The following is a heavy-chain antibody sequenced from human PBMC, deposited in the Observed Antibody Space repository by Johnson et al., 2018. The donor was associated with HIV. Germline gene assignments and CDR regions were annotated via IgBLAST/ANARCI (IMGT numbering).Heavy chain of an antibody. Sequence: QVQLVESGGGVVQPGGSLRLSCAASGFTFSSYGMHWVRQAPGKGLEWISFISSGGGTPSYSDSVKGRFTISRDNSKNTLYLQMNSLRAEDTAVYYCRSSSSSSPGAFDIWGQGTMVTVSS. CDR3: RSSSSSSPGAFDI. J-gene: IGHJ3*02. CDR2: ISSGGGTP. D-gene: IGHD6-6*01. CDR1: GFTFSSYG. V-gene: IGHV3-NL1*01.